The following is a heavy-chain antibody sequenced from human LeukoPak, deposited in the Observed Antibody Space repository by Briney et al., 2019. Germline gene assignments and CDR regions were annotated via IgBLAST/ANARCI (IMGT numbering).Heavy chain of an antibody. Sequence: PGGSLRLSCATSGFTFSGYGMHWVRQAPGKGLEWVAVIWYDGSDKYYADSVKGRFTISRGNSKNTLYLQMNSLRAEDTAVYYCAGRYYDILTGGREGFDYWGQGTLVTVSS. J-gene: IGHJ4*02. CDR2: IWYDGSDK. V-gene: IGHV3-33*01. CDR1: GFTFSGYG. D-gene: IGHD3-9*01. CDR3: AGRYYDILTGGREGFDY.